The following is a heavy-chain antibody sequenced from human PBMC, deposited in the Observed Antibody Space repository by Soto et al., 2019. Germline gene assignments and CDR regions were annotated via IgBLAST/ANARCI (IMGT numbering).Heavy chain of an antibody. CDR3: ASDDKSYYYHTTRYYFDS. D-gene: IGHD3-9*01. CDR1: GGSFSGYY. J-gene: IGHJ4*02. CDR2: INHSGST. Sequence: SETLSLTCAVYGGSFSGYYWSWIRQPPGKGLEWIGEINHSGSTNYNPSLKSRVTISVDASKKQFSLRLISLTAADTAVYYCASDDKSYYYHTTRYYFDSWGQGTLVTVSS. V-gene: IGHV4-34*01.